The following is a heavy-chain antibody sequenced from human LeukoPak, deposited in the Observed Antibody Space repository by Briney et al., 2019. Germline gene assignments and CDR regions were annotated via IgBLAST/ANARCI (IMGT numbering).Heavy chain of an antibody. CDR1: GFTFSSYA. J-gene: IGHJ4*02. D-gene: IGHD3-22*01. CDR3: ARARDSSGYPLYYFDY. CDR2: IKQDGSEK. V-gene: IGHV3-7*01. Sequence: GGSLRLSCAASGFTFSSYAMSWVRQAPGKGLEWVANIKQDGSEKNYVDSVKGRFTISRDNAKNSLYLQMNSLRAEDTAVYYCARARDSSGYPLYYFDYWGQGTLVTVSS.